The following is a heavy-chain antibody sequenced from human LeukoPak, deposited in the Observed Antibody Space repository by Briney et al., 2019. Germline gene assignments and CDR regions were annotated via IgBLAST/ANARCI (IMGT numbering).Heavy chain of an antibody. J-gene: IGHJ6*03. CDR2: IKQDGSEK. CDR1: GFTFSSYW. CDR3: ARVRMAVRLRDYYYMDV. V-gene: IGHV3-7*04. Sequence: PGGSLRLSCAASGFTFSSYWMSWVRQAPGKGLEWVANIKQDGSEKYYVDSVKGRFTISRDNAKNSLYLQMNSLRAEDTAVYYCARVRMAVRLRDYYYMDVWGKGTTITVSS. D-gene: IGHD5-24*01.